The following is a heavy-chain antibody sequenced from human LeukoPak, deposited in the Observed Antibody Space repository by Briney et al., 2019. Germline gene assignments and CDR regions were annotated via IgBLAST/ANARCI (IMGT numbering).Heavy chain of an antibody. CDR2: INSGSTYK. J-gene: IGHJ4*02. Sequence: PGGSLRLSCAASGFTFNTYSMNWVRQAPGKGLEWVSSINSGSTYKYYADPVKGRFTVSRDNAKNSLYLQMNSLRAEDTAVYYCARGPYPDYWGQGTLVTVSS. CDR3: ARGPYPDY. V-gene: IGHV3-21*01. CDR1: GFTFNTYS.